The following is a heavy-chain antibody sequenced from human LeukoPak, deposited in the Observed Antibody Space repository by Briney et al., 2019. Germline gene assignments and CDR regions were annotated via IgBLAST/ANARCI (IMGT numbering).Heavy chain of an antibody. J-gene: IGHJ4*02. CDR1: GFSFSVYW. Sequence: GGSLRLSCAASGFSFSVYWMHWVRQAPGKGPVWVSRIKTDGSITDYADSVKGRFTISRDNSKNTLFLQMNSLRAEDTAVYYCAKGRKGLLFVRGVDFDYWGQGTLVTVSS. CDR3: AKGRKGLLFVRGVDFDY. D-gene: IGHD3-10*01. CDR2: IKTDGSIT. V-gene: IGHV3-74*01.